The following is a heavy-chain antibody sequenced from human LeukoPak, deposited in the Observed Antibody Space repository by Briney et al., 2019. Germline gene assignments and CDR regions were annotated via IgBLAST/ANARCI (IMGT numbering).Heavy chain of an antibody. CDR3: ARRKSYSSSWFTRYYFDY. CDR2: INHSGST. V-gene: IGHV4-34*01. Sequence: SEPLSLTCAVYGGSFSGYYWSWIRQPPGKGLAWIGEINHSGSTNYNPSLKSRVTISVDTSKNQFSLKLSSVTAADTAVYYCARRKSYSSSWFTRYYFDYWGQGTLVTVSA. D-gene: IGHD6-13*01. CDR1: GGSFSGYY. J-gene: IGHJ4*02.